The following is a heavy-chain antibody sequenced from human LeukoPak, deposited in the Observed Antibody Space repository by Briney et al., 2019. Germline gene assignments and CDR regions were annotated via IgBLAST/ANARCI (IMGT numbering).Heavy chain of an antibody. Sequence: GGSLRLSCAASGFTLSNYYMSWVRQAPGKGLVWVANIKQDGGEKYYLDSVKGRFTISRDNAKNSLYLQMNSPRVEDTAVYYCARQYCSGGNCFFTGFDYWGQGTLASVAS. V-gene: IGHV3-7*04. J-gene: IGHJ4*02. D-gene: IGHD2-15*01. CDR2: IKQDGGEK. CDR1: GFTLSNYY. CDR3: ARQYCSGGNCFFTGFDY.